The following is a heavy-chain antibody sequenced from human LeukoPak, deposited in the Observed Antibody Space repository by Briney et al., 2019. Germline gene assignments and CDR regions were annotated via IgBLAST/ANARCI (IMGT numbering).Heavy chain of an antibody. J-gene: IGHJ4*02. D-gene: IGHD3-10*01. Sequence: SGGSLRLSCAASGFTFSNYWMSWVRQAPGKGLEWVANINQDGGEKYYVDSVKGRLTITRDNTKNSLYLQMNSLRAEDTAVYYCARRRTMVRGEMNDYWGQGTLVTVSS. V-gene: IGHV3-7*01. CDR2: INQDGGEK. CDR3: ARRRTMVRGEMNDY. CDR1: GFTFSNYW.